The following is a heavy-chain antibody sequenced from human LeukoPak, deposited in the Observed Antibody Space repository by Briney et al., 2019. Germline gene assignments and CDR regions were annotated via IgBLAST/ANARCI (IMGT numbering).Heavy chain of an antibody. V-gene: IGHV3-7*01. CDR1: GFTFSSYW. CDR2: IKQDGSEK. D-gene: IGHD3-10*01. CDR3: AKVAKYYYGPETYYFFEQ. J-gene: IGHJ4*02. Sequence: PGGSLRLSCAASGFTFSSYWMSWVRQAPGEGLEWVANIKQDGSEKYYVDSVKGRFTISRDYAKNSLYLQMNSLRVEDTAVYYCAKVAKYYYGPETYYFFEQWGQGTPVTASS.